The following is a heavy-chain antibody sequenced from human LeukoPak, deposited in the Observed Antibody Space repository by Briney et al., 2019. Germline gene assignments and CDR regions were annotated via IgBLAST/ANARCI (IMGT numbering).Heavy chain of an antibody. CDR1: GASISRGGYY. Sequence: TLSQTRSFCGASISRGGYYWRWTRHPPGKGVEWIGYIDYSGRTYYNASLNSRVTRPVETPKNPSSVKLASVTAADMAVYYSARLRTRVNPSRHPLFDNWGKRTLVTVS. CDR2: IDYSGRT. CDR3: ARLRTRVNPSRHPLFDN. J-gene: IGHJ4*02. V-gene: IGHV4-31*03. D-gene: IGHD4-17*01.